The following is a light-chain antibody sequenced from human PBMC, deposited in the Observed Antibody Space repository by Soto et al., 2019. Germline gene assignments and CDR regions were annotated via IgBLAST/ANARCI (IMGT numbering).Light chain of an antibody. CDR3: QQFDSVPLT. V-gene: IGKV1-33*01. J-gene: IGKJ4*01. CDR2: DTS. CDR1: HAIGTY. Sequence: DVQMTQSPSSLSASVGDRVTITCQASHAIGTYLNWYQHKPGKAPKLLIFDTSHLATGVPARLSGGGSDTYFTFTITILQPEDFAVYYCQQFDSVPLTFGGGTHVEI.